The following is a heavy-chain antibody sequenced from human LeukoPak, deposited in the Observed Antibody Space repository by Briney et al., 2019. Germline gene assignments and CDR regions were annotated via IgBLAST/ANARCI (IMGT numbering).Heavy chain of an antibody. CDR3: AGGERGYSYGPLDY. CDR1: GGSIRSYY. J-gene: IGHJ4*02. CDR2: IFYAGST. Sequence: PSETLSLTCTVSGGSIRSYYWSWIRQPPGKGLEWIGYIFYAGSTTYNPSLKSRVTLSIDTSKNQFSLKLNSVTAADTAVNYCAGGERGYSYGPLDYWGQGTLVTVSS. D-gene: IGHD5-18*01. V-gene: IGHV4-59*08.